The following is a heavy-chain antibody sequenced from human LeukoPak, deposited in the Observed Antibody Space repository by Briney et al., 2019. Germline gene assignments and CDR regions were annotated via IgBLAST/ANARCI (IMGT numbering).Heavy chain of an antibody. CDR2: INHSGST. Sequence: SSETLSLTCGVYGGSFSGYYWSWIRQPPGKGLEWIGEINHSGSTNYNPSLKSRVTISVDTSKNQFPLKLSSVTAADTAVYYCAIHANPLYGVKEWAFDIWGQGTMVTVSS. CDR3: AIHANPLYGVKEWAFDI. J-gene: IGHJ3*02. CDR1: GGSFSGYY. D-gene: IGHD3-3*01. V-gene: IGHV4-34*01.